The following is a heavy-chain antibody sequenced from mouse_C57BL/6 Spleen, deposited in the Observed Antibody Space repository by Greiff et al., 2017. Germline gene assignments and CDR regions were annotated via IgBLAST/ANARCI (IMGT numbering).Heavy chain of an antibody. J-gene: IGHJ3*01. D-gene: IGHD2-4*01. CDR1: GYSITSGYY. CDR3: ARAVYDYSFAY. V-gene: IGHV3-6*01. CDR2: ISYDGSN. Sequence: EVQRVESGPGLVKPSQSLSLTCSVTGYSITSGYYWNWIRQFPGNKLEWMGYISYDGSNNYNPSLKNRISITRDTSKNQFFLKLNSVTTEDTATYYCARAVYDYSFAYWGQGTLVTVSA.